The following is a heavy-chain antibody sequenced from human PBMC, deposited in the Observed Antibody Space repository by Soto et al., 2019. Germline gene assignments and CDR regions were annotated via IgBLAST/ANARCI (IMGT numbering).Heavy chain of an antibody. CDR1: GGSFSGYY. CDR3: ASNYYYDSRGYYDY. Sequence: SETLSLTCAVYGGSFSGYYWSWIRQAPGKGLEWIGEINHSGRNKHKKSLKSRVTISVDKSKNQLSMKLSSVTAEDTDVYYCASNYYYDSRGYYDYWGQGTMVTVYS. D-gene: IGHD3-22*01. CDR2: INHSGRN. V-gene: IGHV4-34*01. J-gene: IGHJ4*02.